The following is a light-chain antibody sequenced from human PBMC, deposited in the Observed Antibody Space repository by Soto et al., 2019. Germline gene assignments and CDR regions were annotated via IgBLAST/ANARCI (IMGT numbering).Light chain of an antibody. J-gene: IGKJ4*01. CDR3: QQRGNWPVT. V-gene: IGKV3-11*01. Sequence: QSPATLSLSPGDRATLSCRASQSVSSNLAWYQQKPGQAPRLLIYGASSRATGIPDRFSGSGSGTDFTLTISRLEPEDFAVYYCQQRGNWPVTFGGGTKV. CDR1: QSVSSN. CDR2: GAS.